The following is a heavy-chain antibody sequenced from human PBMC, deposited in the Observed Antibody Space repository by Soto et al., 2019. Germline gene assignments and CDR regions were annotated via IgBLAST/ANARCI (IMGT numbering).Heavy chain of an antibody. CDR3: ARGDCVGGPCYSLAGSFYYYMDV. CDR1: GFTFSNYW. V-gene: IGHV3-74*01. Sequence: EVQLVESRGGLVQPGGSLRLSCAASGFTFSNYWMYWVRQAPGKGLVWVSRINSDGSVSSYADSVKGRLTISRDNVKNTLYLQMNSLRAEDTAVYYCARGDCVGGPCYSLAGSFYYYMDVWGKGTTVTVS. J-gene: IGHJ6*03. CDR2: INSDGSVS. D-gene: IGHD2-15*01.